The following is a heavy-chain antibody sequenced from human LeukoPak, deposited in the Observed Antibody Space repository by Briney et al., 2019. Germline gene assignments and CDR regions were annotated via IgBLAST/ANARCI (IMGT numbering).Heavy chain of an antibody. V-gene: IGHV1-46*01. CDR2: INPSGSST. Sequence: ASVKVSCKASGYTFTIYYMHWVRQAPGQGLEWMGIINPSGSSTLYAQKFQGIVTMTRDISTTTDYMELSSLRSEEKDVYYCERDGDTGMVGGYYYYMDVWGKGTTVTVSS. CDR3: ERDGDTGMVGGYYYYMDV. J-gene: IGHJ6*03. CDR1: GYTFTIYY. D-gene: IGHD5-18*01.